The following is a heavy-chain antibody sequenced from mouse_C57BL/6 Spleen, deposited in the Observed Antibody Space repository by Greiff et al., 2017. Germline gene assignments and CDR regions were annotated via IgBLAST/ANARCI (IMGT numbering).Heavy chain of an antibody. CDR1: GYTFTSYW. D-gene: IGHD2-4*01. Sequence: QVHVKQPGAELVMPGASVKLSCKASGYTFTSYWMHWVKQRPGQGLEWIGEIDPSDSYTNYNQKFKGKSTLTVDKSSSTAYMQLSSLTSEYSAVYYCASRGDYDGGAMDYWGQGTSVTVSS. V-gene: IGHV1-69*01. CDR2: IDPSDSYT. CDR3: ASRGDYDGGAMDY. J-gene: IGHJ4*01.